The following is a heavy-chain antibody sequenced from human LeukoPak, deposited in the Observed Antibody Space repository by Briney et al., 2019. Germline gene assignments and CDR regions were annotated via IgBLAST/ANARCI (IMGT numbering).Heavy chain of an antibody. CDR2: ISGSGGST. V-gene: IGHV3-23*01. CDR1: GFTFSSYA. Sequence: GSLRLSCAASGFTFSSYAMSWVRQAPGKGLEWVSAISGSGGSTYYADSVKGRFTISRDNSKNTLYLQMNSLRAEDTAVYYCAKDHCSSTSCPLDYWGQGTLVTVSS. CDR3: AKDHCSSTSCPLDY. D-gene: IGHD2-2*01. J-gene: IGHJ4*02.